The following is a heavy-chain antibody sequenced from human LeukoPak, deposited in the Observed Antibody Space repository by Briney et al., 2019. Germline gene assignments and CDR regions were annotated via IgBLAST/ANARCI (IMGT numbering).Heavy chain of an antibody. CDR1: GFTFSSYA. CDR3: ARDMTGSHNWFDP. CDR2: ISYDGSNK. V-gene: IGHV3-30*04. J-gene: IGHJ5*02. D-gene: IGHD3-9*01. Sequence: GRSLRLSCAASGFTFSSYAMHWVRQAPGKGLERVAVISYDGSNKYYADSVKGRFTISRDNSKNTLYLQMNSLRAEDTAVYYCARDMTGSHNWFDPWGQGTLVTVSS.